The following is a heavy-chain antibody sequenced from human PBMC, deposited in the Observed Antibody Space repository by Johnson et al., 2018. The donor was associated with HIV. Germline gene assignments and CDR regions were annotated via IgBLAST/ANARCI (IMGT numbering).Heavy chain of an antibody. CDR3: ARDGESQQLPLGDAFDV. CDR2: ISSNGGST. V-gene: IGHV3-64*01. CDR1: GFTFSSYA. Sequence: VQLVESGGGLVQPGGSLRLSCAVSGFTFSSYAIHWVRQAPGKGLEYVSAISSNGGSTYYANSVKGRFTISRDNSKNTLYLQMSSLKVEDTAMYYCARDGESQQLPLGDAFDVWGQGTMVIVSS. J-gene: IGHJ3*01. D-gene: IGHD6-13*01.